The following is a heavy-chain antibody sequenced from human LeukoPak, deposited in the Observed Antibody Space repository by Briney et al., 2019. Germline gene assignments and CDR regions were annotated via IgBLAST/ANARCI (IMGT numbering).Heavy chain of an antibody. J-gene: IGHJ6*03. CDR1: GGTFSSYA. CDR3: ARAATDYDILTGYAYYMDV. D-gene: IGHD3-9*01. CDR2: MNPNSGNT. V-gene: IGHV1-8*02. Sequence: PGASVKVSCKASGGTFSSYAISWVRQATGQGLEWMGWMNPNSGNTGYAQKFQGRVTMTRNTSISTAYMELSSLRSEDTAVYYCARAATDYDILTGYAYYMDVWGKGTTVTISS.